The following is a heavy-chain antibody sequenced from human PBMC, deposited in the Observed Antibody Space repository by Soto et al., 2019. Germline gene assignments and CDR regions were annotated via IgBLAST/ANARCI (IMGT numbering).Heavy chain of an antibody. CDR3: AREGYGSGWAGVFDI. V-gene: IGHV3-30-3*01. CDR2: ISVDGGSQ. J-gene: IGHJ3*02. D-gene: IGHD6-19*01. Sequence: QAQLVESGGGVVQPGRSLRLSCAASGFTFSNYWMHWVRQAPGKGLEWVAGISVDGGSQHYPDAVKGRLTVSRDNSKNTLYLEMKAEDTAVYYCAREGYGSGWAGVFDIWGQGTMVTVSS. CDR1: GFTFSNYW.